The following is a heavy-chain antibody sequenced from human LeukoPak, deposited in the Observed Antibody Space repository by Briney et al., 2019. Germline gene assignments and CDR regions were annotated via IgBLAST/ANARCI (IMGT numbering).Heavy chain of an antibody. D-gene: IGHD3-10*01. J-gene: IGHJ5*02. CDR2: INAGNGNT. CDR3: ARASPRSYYGSGSYYNPSGWFDP. CDR1: GYTFTSYA. V-gene: IGHV1-3*01. Sequence: ASVKVSCKASGYTFTSYAMHWVRQAPGQRLEWMGWINAGNGNTKYSQKFQGRVTITRDTSASTAYMELSSLRSEDTAAYYCARASPRSYYGSGSYYNPSGWFDPWGQGTLVTVSS.